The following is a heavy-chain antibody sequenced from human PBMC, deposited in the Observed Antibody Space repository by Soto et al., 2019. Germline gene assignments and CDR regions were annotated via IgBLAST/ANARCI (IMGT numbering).Heavy chain of an antibody. D-gene: IGHD3-10*01. CDR1: GASIRSYY. CDR2: VYTSDYT. CDR3: ASSDGHPGDFFYYNGMDV. Sequence: EPLSLTCSGSGASIRSYYWHWIRQPPGRGLEWIGYVYTSDYTRYSSSLKSRVTISVDTSKSQFYLRLNSVTAADTAVYYCASSDGHPGDFFYYNGMDVWGQGTTVTGSS. J-gene: IGHJ6*02. V-gene: IGHV4-4*08.